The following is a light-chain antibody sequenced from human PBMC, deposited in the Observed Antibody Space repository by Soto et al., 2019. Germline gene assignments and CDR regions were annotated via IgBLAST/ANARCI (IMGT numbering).Light chain of an antibody. CDR3: SSYTSSITYV. CDR1: SSDVGGYKY. CDR2: DVS. Sequence: QSALTQPASVSGSPGQSITISRTGTSSDVGGYKYVSWYQQHPGKAPKVIIYDVSNRPSGVSNRFSGSKSGNTASLTISGLQDEDEADYYCSSYTSSITYVFGTGTKVTVL. V-gene: IGLV2-14*01. J-gene: IGLJ1*01.